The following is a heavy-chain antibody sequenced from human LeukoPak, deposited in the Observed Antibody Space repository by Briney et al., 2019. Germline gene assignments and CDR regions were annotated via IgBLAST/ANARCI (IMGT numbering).Heavy chain of an antibody. Sequence: SETLSLTCTVSGGSISSYYWSWIRQPPGKGLEWIGRIYTSGGTTYNPPPKSRATMSLDTPKTHSSLNWSSVSAADPAVYYCATTTGWEWFGEPTYYYYYYMDVWGKGTTVTVSS. CDR1: GGSISSYY. J-gene: IGHJ6*03. CDR3: ATTTGWEWFGEPTYYYYYYMDV. D-gene: IGHD3-10*01. CDR2: IYTSGGT. V-gene: IGHV4-4*07.